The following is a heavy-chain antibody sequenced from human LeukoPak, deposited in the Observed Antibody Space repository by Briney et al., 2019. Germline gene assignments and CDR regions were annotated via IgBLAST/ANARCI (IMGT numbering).Heavy chain of an antibody. CDR3: ARGRSSSWWAPLFDY. CDR1: GFTFSSYE. V-gene: IGHV3-48*01. CDR2: ISSSSSTI. Sequence: PGGSLRLSCVASGFTFSSYEMNWVRQAPGEGLEWVSYISSSSSTIYYADSVKGRFTISRDNAKNSLYLQMNSLRAEDTAVYYCARGRSSSWWAPLFDYWGQGTLVTVSS. D-gene: IGHD6-13*01. J-gene: IGHJ4*02.